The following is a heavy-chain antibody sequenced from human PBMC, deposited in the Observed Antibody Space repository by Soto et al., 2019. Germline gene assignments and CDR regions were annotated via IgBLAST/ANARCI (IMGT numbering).Heavy chain of an antibody. CDR2: IKQDGSEK. Sequence: GGSLRLSCAASGFTFSSYWMSWVRQAPGKGLEWVANIKQDGSEKYYVDSVKGRFTISRDNAKNSLYLQMNSLRAEDTAVYYCVKRSGQSNGWGAFDIWGQGAMVTVSS. CDR3: VKRSGQSNGWGAFDI. V-gene: IGHV3-7*01. J-gene: IGHJ3*02. CDR1: GFTFSSYW. D-gene: IGHD6-19*01.